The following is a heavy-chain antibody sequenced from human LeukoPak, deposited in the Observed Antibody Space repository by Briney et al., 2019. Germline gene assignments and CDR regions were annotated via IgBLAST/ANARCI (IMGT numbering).Heavy chain of an antibody. D-gene: IGHD2-2*01. CDR3: ATQGGYCSGTSCYSK. CDR2: IYYSGST. J-gene: IGHJ3*01. Sequence: PSETLSLTCTVSGGSIRSSSYYWGWIRQPPGKGLEWIGSIYYSGSTYYNPSLKSRVSISVDTSKNQFSLKLSSVIAADTAVYYCATQGGYCSGTSCYSKWGQGTMVTVSS. V-gene: IGHV4-39*01. CDR1: GGSIRSSSYY.